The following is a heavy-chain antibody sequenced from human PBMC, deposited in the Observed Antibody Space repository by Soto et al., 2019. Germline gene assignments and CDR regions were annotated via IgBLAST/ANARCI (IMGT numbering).Heavy chain of an antibody. CDR3: AKGTNEQGAFDY. CDR2: ISWNSGSI. D-gene: IGHD1-1*01. J-gene: IGHJ4*02. CDR1: GFTFDDYA. Sequence: PGGSLRLSCAASGFTFDDYAMHWVRQAPGKGLEWVSGISWNSGSIGYADSVKGRFTISRDNAKNSLYLQMNSLRAEDTALYYCAKGTNEQGAFDYWGQGTLVTVSS. V-gene: IGHV3-9*01.